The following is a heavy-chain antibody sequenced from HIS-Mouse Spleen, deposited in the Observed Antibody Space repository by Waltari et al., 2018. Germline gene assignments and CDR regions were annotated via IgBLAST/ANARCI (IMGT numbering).Heavy chain of an antibody. Sequence: QVQLVESGGGVVQPGRSLRLSCAASGFTFSSYAMHWVRQAPGKGLEWVAVISYDGSNKYYADSVKGRFTISRDNSKNTLYLQMNSLRAEDTAVYYCARDFDHGYFDYWGQGTLVTVSS. V-gene: IGHV3-30-3*01. CDR1: GFTFSSYA. J-gene: IGHJ4*02. CDR2: ISYDGSNK. CDR3: ARDFDHGYFDY.